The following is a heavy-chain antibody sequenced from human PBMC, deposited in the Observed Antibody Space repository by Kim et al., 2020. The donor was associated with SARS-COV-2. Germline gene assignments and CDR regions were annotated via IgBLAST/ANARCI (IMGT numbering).Heavy chain of an antibody. J-gene: IGHJ4*02. D-gene: IGHD6-13*01. V-gene: IGHV4-31*02. Sequence: SLKSRVTISVDTSKNQFSLKLSSVTAADTAVYYCARGPRGIAAAGTFDYWGQGTLVTVSS. CDR3: ARGPRGIAAAGTFDY.